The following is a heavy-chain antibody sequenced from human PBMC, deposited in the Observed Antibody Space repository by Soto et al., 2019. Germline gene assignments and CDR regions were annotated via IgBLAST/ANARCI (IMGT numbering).Heavy chain of an antibody. Sequence: QVQLVQSGAEVKKPGASVKVSCKASGYTFTSYDINWVRQATGQGLEWMGWMNPNSGNTGYVQKFQGRVTMTRNTSISTAYMELSSLRSEDTAVYYCARSPYCSGGSCYPRRRWFDPWGQGTLVTVSS. CDR2: MNPNSGNT. CDR3: ARSPYCSGGSCYPRRRWFDP. J-gene: IGHJ5*02. CDR1: GYTFTSYD. D-gene: IGHD2-15*01. V-gene: IGHV1-8*01.